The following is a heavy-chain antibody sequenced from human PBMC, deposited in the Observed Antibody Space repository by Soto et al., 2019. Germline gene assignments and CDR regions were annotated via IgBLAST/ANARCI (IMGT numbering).Heavy chain of an antibody. D-gene: IGHD3-22*01. CDR2: INSDGSST. J-gene: IGHJ6*02. CDR3: ASTISGGYYSYYYYGMDV. Sequence: EVQLVESGGGLVQPGGSLRLSCAASGFTFSNYWMHWVRQAPGKGLVWVSRINSDGSSTSYADSVKGRFTISRDNAKNTLYLQMNSLRAEDTAVYYCASTISGGYYSYYYYGMDVWGQGSTVTVSS. CDR1: GFTFSNYW. V-gene: IGHV3-74*01.